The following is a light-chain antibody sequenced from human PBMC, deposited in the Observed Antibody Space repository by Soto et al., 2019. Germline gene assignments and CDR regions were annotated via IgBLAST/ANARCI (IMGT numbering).Light chain of an antibody. J-gene: IGKJ1*01. CDR2: GAS. V-gene: IGKV3-20*01. Sequence: ELVLTKSSATRSLAPGETAPLSCRASQSVDRYVAWYQQKVGQAPRALIFGASSRSAGIPDRFSGSGSGTDFTLNISRLEPEDFAVYYCKQYGRSPSTFGQGTKVDIK. CDR1: QSVDRY. CDR3: KQYGRSPST.